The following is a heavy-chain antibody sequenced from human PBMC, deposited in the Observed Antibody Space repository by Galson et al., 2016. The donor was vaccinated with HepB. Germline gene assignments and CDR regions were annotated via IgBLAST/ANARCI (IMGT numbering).Heavy chain of an antibody. D-gene: IGHD2-2*02. J-gene: IGHJ4*02. CDR1: GFIFSDYT. CDR2: ISSGSRTI. Sequence: SLRLSCAASGFIFSDYTMNWVRQAPGKGLEWLSYISSGSRTIYYADSVKGRFTISRDNARNSLYLHMNSLRAEDTAVYYCAREIPHMVHGGLDYWGQGTLVTVSS. CDR3: AREIPHMVHGGLDY. V-gene: IGHV3-48*04.